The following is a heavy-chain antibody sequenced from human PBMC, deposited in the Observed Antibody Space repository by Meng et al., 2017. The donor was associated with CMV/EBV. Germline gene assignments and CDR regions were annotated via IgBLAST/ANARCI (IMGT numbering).Heavy chain of an antibody. D-gene: IGHD3-9*01. Sequence: FTFSAYSMYWVRQAPGKGLEWVSGISSSSTYIFYAESVKGRFVISRDDAKNSLFLQMNTVRAEDTAVYYCARAPYDTLTGYSRYFDLWGHGTLVTVSS. CDR2: ISSSSTYI. CDR1: FTFSAYS. V-gene: IGHV3-21*04. CDR3: ARAPYDTLTGYSRYFDL. J-gene: IGHJ2*01.